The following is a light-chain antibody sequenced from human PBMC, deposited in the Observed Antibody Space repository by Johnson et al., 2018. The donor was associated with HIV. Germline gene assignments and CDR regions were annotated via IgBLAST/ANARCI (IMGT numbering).Light chain of an antibody. Sequence: QSVLTQPPSVSAAPGQTVTISCSGSSSNVGSSFVSWYRQVPGTAPKLLIYDNNKRPSGIPGRFSGSKSGPSATLGITGLQTGDEADYCCGTWDSSLTSYVCGAGTKVTVL. CDR3: GTWDSSLTSYV. V-gene: IGLV1-51*01. CDR1: SSNVGSSF. J-gene: IGLJ1*01. CDR2: DNN.